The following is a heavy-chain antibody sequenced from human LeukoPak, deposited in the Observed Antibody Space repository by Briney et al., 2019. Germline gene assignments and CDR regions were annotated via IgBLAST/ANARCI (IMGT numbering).Heavy chain of an antibody. Sequence: GGSLRLPCAASGFTFSSYAMHWVRQAPGKGLEWVAVISYDGSNKYYADSVKGRFTISRDNSKNTLYLQMNSLRAEDTAVYYCAKDLHFTYYYDSSGYYGMDVWGQGTTVTVSS. V-gene: IGHV3-30*04. CDR2: ISYDGSNK. D-gene: IGHD3-22*01. CDR1: GFTFSSYA. CDR3: AKDLHFTYYYDSSGYYGMDV. J-gene: IGHJ6*02.